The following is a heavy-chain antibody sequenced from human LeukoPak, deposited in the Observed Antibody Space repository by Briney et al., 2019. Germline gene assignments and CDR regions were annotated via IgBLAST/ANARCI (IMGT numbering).Heavy chain of an antibody. V-gene: IGHV1-69*13. CDR2: IIPIFGTA. D-gene: IGHD3-3*01. CDR3: ARDWSGAAAVYPGRDAFDI. J-gene: IGHJ3*02. CDR1: GGTFSSYA. Sequence: GASVKVSCKASGGTFSSYAISWVRQAPGQGLEWMGGIIPIFGTANYAQKFQGRVTITADESASTAYMELSSLRSEDTAVYYCARDWSGAAAVYPGRDAFDIWGQGTMVTVSS.